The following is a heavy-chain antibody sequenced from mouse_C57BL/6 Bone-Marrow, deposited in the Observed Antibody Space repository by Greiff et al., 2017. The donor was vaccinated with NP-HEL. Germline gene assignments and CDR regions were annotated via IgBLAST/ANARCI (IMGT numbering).Heavy chain of an antibody. J-gene: IGHJ3*01. CDR1: GFNIKDDY. D-gene: IGHD2-2*01. CDR2: IDPENGDT. Sequence: VQLQQSGAELVRPGASVKLSCTASGFNIKDDYMHWVKQRPEQGLEWIGWIDPENGDTEYASKFQGKATITADTASITAYLQLSSLTSEDTAVYYWTRGGYGRFAYWGQGTLVTVSA. V-gene: IGHV14-4*01. CDR3: TRGGYGRFAY.